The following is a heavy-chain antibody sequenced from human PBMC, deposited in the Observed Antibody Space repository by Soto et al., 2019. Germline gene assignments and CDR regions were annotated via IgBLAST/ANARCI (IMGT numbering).Heavy chain of an antibody. CDR2: IFSNDEK. V-gene: IGHV2-26*01. J-gene: IGHJ6*02. D-gene: IGHD6-13*01. Sequence: GSGPTLVNPTETLTLTCTVSGFSLSNARMGVSWIRQPPGKALEWLAHIFSNDEKSYSTSLKSRLTISKDTSKSQVVLTMTNMDPVDTATYYCAQTSAAGYYYYGMDVWGQGTTVTVSS. CDR3: AQTSAAGYYYYGMDV. CDR1: GFSLSNARMG.